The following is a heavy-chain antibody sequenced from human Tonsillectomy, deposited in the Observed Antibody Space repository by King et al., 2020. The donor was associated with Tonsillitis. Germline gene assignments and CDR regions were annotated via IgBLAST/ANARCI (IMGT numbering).Heavy chain of an antibody. CDR3: ARVVREAAGTIYFTDH. V-gene: IGHV4-34*02. Sequence: VQLQQWGAGLLKPSETLSLTCAVYGGSFTDYYWSWIRQPPGKGLEWIGEINHSGSTNYNPSLKSRVTISLDTSKNQFSLKLSSVSAADTAVYYCARVVREAAGTIYFTDHWGQGTLVTVSS. CDR1: GGSFTDYY. CDR2: INHSGST. J-gene: IGHJ4*02. D-gene: IGHD6-13*01.